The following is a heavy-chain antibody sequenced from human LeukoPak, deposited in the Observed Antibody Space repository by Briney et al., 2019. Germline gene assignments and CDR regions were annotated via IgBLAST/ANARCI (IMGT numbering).Heavy chain of an antibody. V-gene: IGHV3-74*01. Sequence: GGSLRLSCAASGFTFSNYWMHWVRQAPGKGLVWVSRINPDGSSTDYADSVKGRFTISRDNARNTLYLQMNSLRAEDTAVYYCSRDLRGRDDYWGQGILVIVSS. J-gene: IGHJ4*02. D-gene: IGHD5-24*01. CDR1: GFTFSNYW. CDR2: INPDGSST. CDR3: SRDLRGRDDY.